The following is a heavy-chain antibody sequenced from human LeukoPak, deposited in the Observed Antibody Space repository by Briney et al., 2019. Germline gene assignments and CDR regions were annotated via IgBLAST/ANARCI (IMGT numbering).Heavy chain of an antibody. J-gene: IGHJ6*04. D-gene: IGHD3-10*01. CDR1: GGSFSGYY. CDR2: INHSGST. V-gene: IGHV4-34*01. Sequence: SETLSLTCAVYGGSFSGYYWSWIRQPPGKGLEWIGEINHSGSTNYNPSLKSRVTISVDTSKNQFSLKLSSVTAADTAVYYCARGSGITMVRGVIMSGMDVWGKGTTVTVSS. CDR3: ARGSGITMVRGVIMSGMDV.